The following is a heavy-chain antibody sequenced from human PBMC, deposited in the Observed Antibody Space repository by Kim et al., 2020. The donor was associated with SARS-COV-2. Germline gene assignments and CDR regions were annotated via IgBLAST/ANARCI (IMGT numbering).Heavy chain of an antibody. D-gene: IGHD2-21*02. J-gene: IGHJ2*01. V-gene: IGHV5-10-1*01. Sequence: GESLKISCKGSGYSFTSYWISWVRQMPGKGLEWMGRIDPSDSYTNYSPSFQGHVTISADKSISTAYLQWSSLKASDTAMYYCARHRSHIVVVTEFYWYFDLWGRGTLVTVSS. CDR2: IDPSDSYT. CDR1: GYSFTSYW. CDR3: ARHRSHIVVVTEFYWYFDL.